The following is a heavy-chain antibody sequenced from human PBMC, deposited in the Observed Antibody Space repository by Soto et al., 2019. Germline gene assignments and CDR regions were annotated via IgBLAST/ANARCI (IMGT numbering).Heavy chain of an antibody. CDR3: ASDGYYDISGYNPDAFDI. CDR2: INWNGGST. V-gene: IGHV3-20*04. Sequence: GGSLRLSCAASGFTFDDYGMSWVRQAPGKGLEWVSGINWNGGSTGYADSVKGRFTISRDNAKNSLYLQMNSLRAEDTALYYCASDGYYDISGYNPDAFDIWGQGTMDTVS. J-gene: IGHJ3*02. D-gene: IGHD3-22*01. CDR1: GFTFDDYG.